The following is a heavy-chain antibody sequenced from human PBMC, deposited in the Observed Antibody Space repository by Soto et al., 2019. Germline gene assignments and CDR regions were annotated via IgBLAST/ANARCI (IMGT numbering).Heavy chain of an antibody. CDR1: GGSISSSSYY. CDR2: IYYSGST. Sequence: QLQLQESGPGLEKPSETLSLTCTVSGGSISSSSYYWGWIRQPPGKGLEWIASIYYSGSTYYNPSLKSRVTISVDTSKNQFSLKLSSVTAADTAVYYCARTKAPPYTVTTVMSAFDIWGQGTMVTVSS. CDR3: ARTKAPPYTVTTVMSAFDI. J-gene: IGHJ3*02. D-gene: IGHD4-17*01. V-gene: IGHV4-39*01.